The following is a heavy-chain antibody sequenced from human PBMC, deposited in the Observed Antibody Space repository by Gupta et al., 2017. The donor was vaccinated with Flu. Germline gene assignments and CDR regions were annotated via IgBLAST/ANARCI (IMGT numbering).Heavy chain of an antibody. V-gene: IGHV4-59*01. J-gene: IGHJ6*03. Sequence: QVQLQESGPGLVKPSETLSLTCTVSGDSMSPYYWSWIRQTPGKRLEWIGYMYYTGDADYNPSLQSRGTRSIDTSKNQFSLKLTAVTDADTDVYCCARDFRFYNSATDAAFYYNFMDVWGRGTTVTVSS. CDR1: GDSMSPYY. CDR3: ARDFRFYNSATDAAFYYNFMDV. CDR2: MYYTGDA. D-gene: IGHD3-22*01.